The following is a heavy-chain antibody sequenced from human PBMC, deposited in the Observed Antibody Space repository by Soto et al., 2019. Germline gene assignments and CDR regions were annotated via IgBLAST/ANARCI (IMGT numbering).Heavy chain of an antibody. CDR3: ARLERWFDP. CDR1: GGSFSGNY. CDR2: INHSGST. V-gene: IGHV4-34*01. J-gene: IGHJ5*02. Sequence: PSETLSLTCAVYGGSFSGNYWTWIRQPPGKGLEWIAEINHSGSTNYNPSLRSRVTISIDTSKNQFSLKLSSVTAADTAVYYCARLERWFDPWGQGTLVTVSS. D-gene: IGHD6-25*01.